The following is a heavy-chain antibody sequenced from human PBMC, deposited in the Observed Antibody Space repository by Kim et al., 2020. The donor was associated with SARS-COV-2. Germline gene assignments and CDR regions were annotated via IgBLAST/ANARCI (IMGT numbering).Heavy chain of an antibody. Sequence: GGSLRLSCAASGLSFIDAWMTWVRQAPGRGLEWVARIKSKGGGGTTDYAAPVKGRFTISRDDSKNTQYLQMNSLKTEDTAIYYCSHDSDSYYTFHFWG. CDR2: IKSKGGGGTT. CDR3: SHDSDSYYTFHF. J-gene: IGHJ4*01. D-gene: IGHD3-22*01. CDR1: GLSFIDAW. V-gene: IGHV3-15*01.